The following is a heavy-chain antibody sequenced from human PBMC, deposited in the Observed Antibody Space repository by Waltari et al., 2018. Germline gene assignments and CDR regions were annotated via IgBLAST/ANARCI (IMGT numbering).Heavy chain of an antibody. CDR3: ARQGGSSWNNWFDP. CDR1: RGSISSSSYY. Sequence: QLQLQESGPGLVKPSETLSLTCTFSRGSISSSSYYWGWIRQPPGKGLAWIGSIYYSGRTYHDPSLRSRVTISVDTSKHQFSLKLSSVTAADTAVYYCARQGGSSWNNWFDPWGQGTLVTVSS. V-gene: IGHV4-39*01. D-gene: IGHD6-13*01. CDR2: IYYSGRT. J-gene: IGHJ5*02.